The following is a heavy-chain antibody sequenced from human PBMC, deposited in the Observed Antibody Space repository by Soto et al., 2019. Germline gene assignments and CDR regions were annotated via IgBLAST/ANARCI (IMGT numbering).Heavy chain of an antibody. J-gene: IGHJ4*02. D-gene: IGHD1-20*01. CDR3: ACLYNWNGWSDY. CDR2: IYSSGST. CDR1: GVSITSYY. V-gene: IGHV4-4*07. Sequence: QVQLQESGPGLVKPSETLSLTCTVSGVSITSYYWSWIRQPAGKGLEWLGRIYSSGSTNYNPSLKSRVTISIDTSKNQFSLKLSSVTAADTAVYYCACLYNWNGWSDYWGQGTLVTVSS.